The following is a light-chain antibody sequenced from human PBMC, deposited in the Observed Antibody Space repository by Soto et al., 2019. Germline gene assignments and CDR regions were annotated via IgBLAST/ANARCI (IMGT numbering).Light chain of an antibody. Sequence: QSVLTQPASVSGSPGQSITISCTGTSSDVGSYNLVSWYQQHPGKAPKLMIYEGSKRPSGVSNRFSCSKSGNTASLTISGLQDEDEADYYCCSYAGSSTFGVVFGGGTKVTVL. CDR2: EGS. CDR1: SSDVGSYNL. J-gene: IGLJ2*01. V-gene: IGLV2-23*03. CDR3: CSYAGSSTFGVV.